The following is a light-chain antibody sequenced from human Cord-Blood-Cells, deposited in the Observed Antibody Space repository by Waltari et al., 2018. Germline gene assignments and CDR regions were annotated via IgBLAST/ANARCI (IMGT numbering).Light chain of an antibody. CDR1: QSISSW. V-gene: IGKV1-5*01. Sequence: DIQMTQSPSTLSASVGDRVTITCRASQSISSWLAWYQQKPWKAPKLLIYDASSLESGVPSMFSGSGSGTEFTLTISSLQPDDFATYYCQQYNSYSPWTFGQGTKVEIK. J-gene: IGKJ1*01. CDR2: DAS. CDR3: QQYNSYSPWT.